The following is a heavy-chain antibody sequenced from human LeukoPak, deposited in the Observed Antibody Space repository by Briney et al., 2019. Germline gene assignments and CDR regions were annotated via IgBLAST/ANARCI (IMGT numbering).Heavy chain of an antibody. D-gene: IGHD3-3*01. CDR3: AGESSIFQVVARSYMDV. CDR1: GITVNSSF. CDR2: FYSGSAT. Sequence: TGGSLRLSCVASGITVNSSFISWVRQAPGKGLEWVSVFYSGSATYYADSVKGRFTMSRDNSKNTLYLQVNNLRAEDTGVYYCAGESSIFQVVARSYMDVWGKGTTVTVSS. V-gene: IGHV3-53*01. J-gene: IGHJ6*03.